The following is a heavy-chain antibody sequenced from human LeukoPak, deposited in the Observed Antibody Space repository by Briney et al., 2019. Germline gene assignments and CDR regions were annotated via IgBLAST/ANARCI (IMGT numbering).Heavy chain of an antibody. Sequence: PGGSLRLSCVASGFTFSDYYMSWIRQAPGKGLEWVSYISSSGSTIYYADSVKGRFTISRDNAKNSLYLQMNSLRAEDTAVYYCGRVGATAVDAFDIWGQGTMVTVSS. CDR1: GFTFSDYY. D-gene: IGHD1-26*01. CDR3: GRVGATAVDAFDI. CDR2: ISSSGSTI. V-gene: IGHV3-11*01. J-gene: IGHJ3*02.